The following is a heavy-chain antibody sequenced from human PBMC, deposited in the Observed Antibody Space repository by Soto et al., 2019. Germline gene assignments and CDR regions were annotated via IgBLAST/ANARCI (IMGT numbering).Heavy chain of an antibody. J-gene: IGHJ3*02. CDR2: ISWNSGSI. CDR1: GFTFDDYA. V-gene: IGHV3-9*01. D-gene: IGHD3-10*01. Sequence: EVQLVESGGGLVQPGRSLRLSCAASGFTFDDYAMHWVRKAPGQGLEWVSGISWNSGSIGYADSVKGRFTISRDNAKNSLYLQMNSLRAEDTALYYCAKDMGNEVRGSSAFDIWGQGTMVTVSS. CDR3: AKDMGNEVRGSSAFDI.